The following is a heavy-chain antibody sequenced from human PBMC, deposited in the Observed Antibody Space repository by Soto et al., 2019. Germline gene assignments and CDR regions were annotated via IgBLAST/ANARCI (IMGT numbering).Heavy chain of an antibody. CDR1: GYTFTSYA. D-gene: IGHD6-13*01. CDR3: ARDSSSWYDYYYYGMDV. V-gene: IGHV1-3*05. CDR2: INAGNGNT. Sequence: QVQLVQSGAEEKKPGASVKVSCKASGYTFTSYAMHWVRQAPGQRLEWMGWINAGNGNTKYSQKFQGRVTITRDTSASTAYMELSSLRSEDTAVYYCARDSSSWYDYYYYGMDVWGQGTTVTVSS. J-gene: IGHJ6*02.